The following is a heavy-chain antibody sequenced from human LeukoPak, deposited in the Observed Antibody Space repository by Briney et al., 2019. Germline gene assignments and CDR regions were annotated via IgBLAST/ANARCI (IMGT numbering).Heavy chain of an antibody. V-gene: IGHV4-59*12. CDR2: IYDSGST. Sequence: SETLSLTCTVSGGSISSYYWSWIRQPPGKGLEWIGYIYDSGSTNYNPSLKSRVTISVDTSKNQFSLKLSSVAAADTAVYYCARTRAYSSGYYSNNWFDPWGQGTLVTVSS. D-gene: IGHD3-22*01. CDR1: GGSISSYY. CDR3: ARTRAYSSGYYSNNWFDP. J-gene: IGHJ5*02.